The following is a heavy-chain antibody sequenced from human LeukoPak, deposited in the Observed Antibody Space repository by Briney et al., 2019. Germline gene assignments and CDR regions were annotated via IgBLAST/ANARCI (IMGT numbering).Heavy chain of an antibody. V-gene: IGHV1-18*01. CDR3: ARESDYPYYYYGMDV. J-gene: IGHJ6*02. CDR2: ISAYNGNT. Sequence: ASVKVSCKASGYTFTGYGISRVRRAPGQGLEWMGWISAYNGNTNYAQKLQGRVTMTTDTSTSTAYMELRSLRSDDTAVYYCARESDYPYYYYGMDVWAKGPRSPSP. D-gene: IGHD4-17*01. CDR1: GYTFTGYG.